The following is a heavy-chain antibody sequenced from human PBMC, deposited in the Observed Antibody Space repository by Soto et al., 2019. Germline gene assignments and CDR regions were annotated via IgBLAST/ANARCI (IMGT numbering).Heavy chain of an antibody. CDR2: IYPGDSDT. Sequence: GESLKISCKGSGYSFTSYWIGWVLQMPWKGLEWMGIIYPGDSDTRYSPSFQGQVTISADKSISTAYLQWSSLKASDTAMYYCASGSGGGSRYYYYGMDVWGQGTTVTVSS. D-gene: IGHD3-10*01. J-gene: IGHJ6*02. CDR1: GYSFTSYW. V-gene: IGHV5-51*01. CDR3: ASGSGGGSRYYYYGMDV.